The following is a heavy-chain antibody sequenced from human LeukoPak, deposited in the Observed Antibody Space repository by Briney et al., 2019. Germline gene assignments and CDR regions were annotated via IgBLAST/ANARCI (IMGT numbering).Heavy chain of an antibody. D-gene: IGHD3-16*01. J-gene: IGHJ3*02. CDR1: GFTFSSYG. CDR3: ARGGGVVSSVTFAI. CDR2: IWYDGSNK. V-gene: IGHV3-33*01. Sequence: GRSLRLSCAASGFTFSSYGMHWVRQAPGKGLEWVAVIWYDGSNKYYADSVKGRFTISRDNSKNTLYLQMNSLRAEDTAVYYCARGGGVVSSVTFAIWGRGTRVTVSS.